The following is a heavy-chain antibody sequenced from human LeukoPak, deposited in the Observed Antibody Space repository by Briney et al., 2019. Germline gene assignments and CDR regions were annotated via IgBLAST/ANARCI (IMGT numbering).Heavy chain of an antibody. Sequence: GGSLRLSCAASGFTFSSYAVSWVRQAPGKGLEWVSAISGSGGSTYYADSVKGRFTISRDNSKNTLYLQMNSLRAEDTAVYYCAEGRDMPYYYYMDVWGKGTTVTVSS. V-gene: IGHV3-23*01. J-gene: IGHJ6*03. D-gene: IGHD2-15*01. CDR3: AEGRDMPYYYYMDV. CDR1: GFTFSSYA. CDR2: ISGSGGST.